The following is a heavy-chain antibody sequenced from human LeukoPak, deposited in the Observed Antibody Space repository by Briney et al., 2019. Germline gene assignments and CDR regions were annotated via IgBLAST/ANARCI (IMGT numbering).Heavy chain of an antibody. CDR2: ISWNSGSI. Sequence: GGSLRLSCAASGFTFDDYAMHWVRQAPGKGLEWVSGISWNSGSIGYADSVKGRFTISRDNAKNSLYLQMNSLRAEDTAVYYCARFGTSSNYYYYFGMDVWGQGTTVTVSS. D-gene: IGHD6-6*01. J-gene: IGHJ6*02. CDR1: GFTFDDYA. CDR3: ARFGTSSNYYYYFGMDV. V-gene: IGHV3-9*01.